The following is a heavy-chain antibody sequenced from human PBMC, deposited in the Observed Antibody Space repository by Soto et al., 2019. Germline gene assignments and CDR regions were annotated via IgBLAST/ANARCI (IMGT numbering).Heavy chain of an antibody. CDR1: GCSISSYY. V-gene: IGHV4-59*01. CDR2: IYYSGST. Sequence: PSETLSLTCTVSGCSISSYYWSWIRQPPGKGLEWIGYIYYSGSTNYNPSLKSRVTISVDTSKNQFSLKLSSVTAADTAVYYCAGLWEIAAAQTGDWFDPWGQGTLVTVS. CDR3: AGLWEIAAAQTGDWFDP. J-gene: IGHJ5*02. D-gene: IGHD6-13*01.